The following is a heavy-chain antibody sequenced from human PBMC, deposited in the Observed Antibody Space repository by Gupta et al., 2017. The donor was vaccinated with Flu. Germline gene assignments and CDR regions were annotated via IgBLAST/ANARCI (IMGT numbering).Heavy chain of an antibody. Sequence: EVQLVESGGGLVQPGGSVRLSCAASGFTFSMYWMTWVRQAPGKGPEWVGNIKQDGSERYYMDSVKGRFTVSRDNTKNLLYLQMSSLRVEDTAMYFWVRDFRFREDSWGQGTLVTVSS. J-gene: IGHJ4*02. CDR3: VRDFRFREDS. D-gene: IGHD2/OR15-2a*01. CDR2: IKQDGSER. CDR1: GFTFSMYW. V-gene: IGHV3-7*01.